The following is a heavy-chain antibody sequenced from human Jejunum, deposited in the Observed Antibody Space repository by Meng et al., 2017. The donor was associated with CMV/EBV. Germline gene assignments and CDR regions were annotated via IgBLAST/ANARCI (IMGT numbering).Heavy chain of an antibody. J-gene: IGHJ4*02. D-gene: IGHD3-10*01. CDR2: FVNNVDT. CDR3: ARGTPGRSYSDY. CDR1: GYTFASYG. Sequence: QGPLLQSGAEVKKPGASVRVSCEASGYTFASYGISWLRQAPGQGLEWMGWFVNNVDTYSAQKFQGRVTMTTDTHTSTAFMELRSLRSDDTAVYYCARGTPGRSYSDYWGQGTLVTVSS. V-gene: IGHV1-18*01.